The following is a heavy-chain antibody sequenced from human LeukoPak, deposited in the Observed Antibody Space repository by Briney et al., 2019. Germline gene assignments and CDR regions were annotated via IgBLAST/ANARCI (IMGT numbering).Heavy chain of an antibody. Sequence: GGSLRLSCAASGFTFSSYGMSWVRQAPGKGLEWVSAISGSGGSTYYADSVKGRFTIPRDNSKNTLYLQMNSLRAEDTALYYCARGGLTIFGVVNYMDVWGKGTTVTVSS. CDR3: ARGGLTIFGVVNYMDV. D-gene: IGHD3-3*01. J-gene: IGHJ6*03. CDR1: GFTFSSYG. CDR2: ISGSGGST. V-gene: IGHV3-23*01.